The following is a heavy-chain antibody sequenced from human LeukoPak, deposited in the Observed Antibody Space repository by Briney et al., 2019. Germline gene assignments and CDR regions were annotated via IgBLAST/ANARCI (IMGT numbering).Heavy chain of an antibody. J-gene: IGHJ6*02. D-gene: IGHD2-2*01. CDR2: ISSSSSYI. CDR1: GFTFSSYS. Sequence: GGSLRLSCAASGFTFSSYSMTWVRQAPGKGLEWVSSISSSSSYIYYADSVKGRFTISRDNAKNSLYLQMNSLRAEDTAVYYCARVGYCSSTSCYHGMDVWGQGTTVTVSS. CDR3: ARVGYCSSTSCYHGMDV. V-gene: IGHV3-21*01.